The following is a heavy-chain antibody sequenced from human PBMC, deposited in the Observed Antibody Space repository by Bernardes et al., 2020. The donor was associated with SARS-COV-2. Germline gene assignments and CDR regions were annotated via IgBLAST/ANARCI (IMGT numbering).Heavy chain of an antibody. V-gene: IGHV4-34*01. CDR2: INHSGST. Sequence: SETLSLTCAVYGGSFSGYYWSWIRQPPGKGLEWIGEINHSGSTNYNPSLKSRVTISVDTSKNQFSLKLSSVTAADTAVYYCARGLAVAGILRGGTNFDYWGQGTLVTVSS. CDR1: GGSFSGYY. D-gene: IGHD6-19*01. J-gene: IGHJ4*02. CDR3: ARGLAVAGILRGGTNFDY.